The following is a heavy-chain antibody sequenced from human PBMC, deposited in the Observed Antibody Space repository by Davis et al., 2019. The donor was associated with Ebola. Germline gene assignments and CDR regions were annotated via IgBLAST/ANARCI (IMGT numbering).Heavy chain of an antibody. D-gene: IGHD1-26*01. CDR1: GFTFSSYA. Sequence: GESLKISCAASGFTFSSYAMSWVRQAPGKGLEWVSAISASGGGTYYADSVKGRFTVSRDNSKNTLYLQMDTLRAEDTAVYYCAKTPYTGNYRSLDYWGQGTLVTVSS. J-gene: IGHJ4*02. CDR3: AKTPYTGNYRSLDY. V-gene: IGHV3-23*01. CDR2: ISASGGGT.